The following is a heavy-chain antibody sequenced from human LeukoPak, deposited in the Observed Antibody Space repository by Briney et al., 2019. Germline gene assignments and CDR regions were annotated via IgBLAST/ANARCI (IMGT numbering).Heavy chain of an antibody. V-gene: IGHV4-30-4*08. J-gene: IGHJ6*03. Sequence: SQTLSLTCTVSGGSISSGDYYWSWIRQPPGKGLEWIGYIYYSGSTYYNPSLKSRVTISVDTSKNQFSLKLSSVTAADTAVYYCARGVGFTFGGVIVRYYYYYMDVWGKGTTVTVSS. CDR2: IYYSGST. D-gene: IGHD3-16*02. CDR3: ARGVGFTFGGVIVRYYYYYMDV. CDR1: GGSISSGDYY.